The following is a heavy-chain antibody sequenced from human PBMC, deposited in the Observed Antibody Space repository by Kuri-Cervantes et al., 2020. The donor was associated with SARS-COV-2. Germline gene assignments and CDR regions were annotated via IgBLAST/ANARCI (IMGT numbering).Heavy chain of an antibody. V-gene: IGHV3-53*05. CDR2: IYSGGST. J-gene: IGHJ4*02. D-gene: IGHD6-13*01. Sequence: GESLKISCAASGFTVSSNYMSWVRQAPGKGLEWVSVIYSGGSTYYADSVKGRFTISRDNSKNTLYLQMDSLRAEDTAVYYCARDPGIAAAIYYFDYWGQGTLVTVSS. CDR1: GFTVSSNY. CDR3: ARDPGIAAAIYYFDY.